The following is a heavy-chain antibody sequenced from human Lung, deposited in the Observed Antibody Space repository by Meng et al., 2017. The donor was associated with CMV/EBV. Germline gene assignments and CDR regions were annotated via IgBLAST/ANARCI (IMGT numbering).Heavy chain of an antibody. CDR3: ARDPNTLGSNYDFWSGYYNHYYYGMDV. D-gene: IGHD3-3*01. J-gene: IGHJ6*02. V-gene: IGHV3-30-3*01. CDR1: GFTFSSYA. CDR2: ISYDGSNK. Sequence: SXAASGFTFSSYAMHWVCQAPGKGLEWVAVISYDGSNKYYADSVKGRFTISRDNSKNTLYLQMNSLRAEDTAVYYCARDPNTLGSNYDFWSGYYNHYYYGMDVXGQGXTVTVSS.